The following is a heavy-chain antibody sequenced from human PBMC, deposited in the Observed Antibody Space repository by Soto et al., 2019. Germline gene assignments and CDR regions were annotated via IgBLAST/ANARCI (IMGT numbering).Heavy chain of an antibody. CDR3: AKDFGSMATIRFGWYFDL. Sequence: QVQLVESGGGVVQPGRSLRLSCAASGFTFSSYGMHWVRQAPGKGLEWVAVISYDGSNKYYADSVKGRFTISRDNSKNTLYLQMSSLRAEDTAVYYCAKDFGSMATIRFGWYFDLWGRGTLVTVSS. CDR2: ISYDGSNK. D-gene: IGHD5-12*01. J-gene: IGHJ2*01. V-gene: IGHV3-30*18. CDR1: GFTFSSYG.